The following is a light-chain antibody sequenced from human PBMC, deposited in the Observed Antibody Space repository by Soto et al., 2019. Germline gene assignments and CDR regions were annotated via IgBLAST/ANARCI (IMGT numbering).Light chain of an antibody. Sequence: QSALTQPAAVSGSPGQSITISCTGTSSDVGSYNLVSWYQQHPGKVPKLIIYEVSKRPSGVSNRFSGSKSGNTASLTISGLQAEDEAGYYCRSHAGRMIGVLGGGTKLTVL. CDR1: SSDVGSYNL. CDR2: EVS. V-gene: IGLV2-23*02. J-gene: IGLJ3*02. CDR3: RSHAGRMIGV.